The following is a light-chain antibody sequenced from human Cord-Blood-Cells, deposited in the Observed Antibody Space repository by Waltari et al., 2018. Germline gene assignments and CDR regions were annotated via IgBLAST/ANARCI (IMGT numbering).Light chain of an antibody. CDR3: CSYAGSSTSYV. CDR1: SSDVGSYNL. CDR2: EGS. V-gene: IGLV2-23*01. Sequence: QSALTQPASVSGSPGQSITISCTGTSSDVGSYNLVSWYQQHPGKAPKLMIYEGSKRPSGVSKRFSGSKSGNTASLTISGLQAEDEADYYCCSYAGSSTSYVFGTGTKVTVL. J-gene: IGLJ1*01.